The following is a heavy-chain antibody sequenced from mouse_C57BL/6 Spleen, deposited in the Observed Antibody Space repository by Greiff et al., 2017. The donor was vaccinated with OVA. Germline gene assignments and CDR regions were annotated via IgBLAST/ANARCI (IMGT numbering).Heavy chain of an antibody. V-gene: IGHV1-15*01. CDR2: IDPETGGT. D-gene: IGHD4-1*01. J-gene: IGHJ2*01. CDR3: TRLGRGY. CDR1: GYTFTDYE. Sequence: QVQLKESGAELVRPGASVTLSCKASGYTFTDYEMHWVKQTPVHGLEWIGAIDPETGGTAYNQKFKGKAILTAAKSSSTAYMELRSLTSEDSAVYYCTRLGRGYWGQGTTLTVSS.